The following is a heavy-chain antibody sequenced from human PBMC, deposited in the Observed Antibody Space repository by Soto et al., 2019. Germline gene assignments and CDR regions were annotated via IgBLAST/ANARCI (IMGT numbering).Heavy chain of an antibody. CDR3: ARDDEWKAQAFDI. J-gene: IGHJ3*02. CDR1: GFTLSSYA. D-gene: IGHD1-1*01. V-gene: IGHV3-23*01. Sequence: PGGSLRLSCAASGFTLSSYAMSWVRQAPGKGLEWVSAISGSGGSTYYADSVKGRFTISRDNAKNTLYLQMNSLRAEDTAVYYCARDDEWKAQAFDIWGQGTMVTVSS. CDR2: ISGSGGST.